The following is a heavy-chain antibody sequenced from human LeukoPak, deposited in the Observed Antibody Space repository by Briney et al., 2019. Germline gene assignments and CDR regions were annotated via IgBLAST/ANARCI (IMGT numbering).Heavy chain of an antibody. CDR1: GFTFSSYA. J-gene: IGHJ5*02. Sequence: AGGSLRLSCAASGFTFSSYAVSWVRQAPGKGLEWVSAITGSGGYTYNADPVKGRFTISRDNSKNTLYLQMNSLRAEDTDVYYCAKVGVAGGYYWFDPWGQGTLVTVSS. CDR3: AKVGVAGGYYWFDP. CDR2: ITGSGGYT. V-gene: IGHV3-23*01. D-gene: IGHD6-19*01.